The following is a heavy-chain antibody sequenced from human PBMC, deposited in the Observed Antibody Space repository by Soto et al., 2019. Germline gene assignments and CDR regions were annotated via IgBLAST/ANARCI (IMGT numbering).Heavy chain of an antibody. CDR1: GYTFTSYG. CDR3: ARVVTMIVVVITPPDY. CDR2: ISAYNGKT. J-gene: IGHJ4*02. D-gene: IGHD3-22*01. V-gene: IGHV1-18*04. Sequence: QVQLVQSGAAVKKPAASVKVSCKASGYTFTSYGISWVRQAPGRGLEWMGWISAYNGKTNYAQKLQGRVTMTTDTCTSTAYMELRSRRSDDTAVYYCARVVTMIVVVITPPDYWGQGTLVTVSS.